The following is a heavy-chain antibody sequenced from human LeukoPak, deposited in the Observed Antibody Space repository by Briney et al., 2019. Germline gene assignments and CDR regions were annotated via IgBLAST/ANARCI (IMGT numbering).Heavy chain of an antibody. D-gene: IGHD5-18*01. CDR1: GFTFSSHW. CDR3: AKDRDRFRGYSYATINFDY. Sequence: PGGSLRLSCAASGFTFSSHWMHWVRQVPGKGLEWVSAISGSGGSTYYADSVKGRFIISRDNSKNTLYLQMNSLRAEDTAVYYCAKDRDRFRGYSYATINFDYWGQGTLVTVSS. J-gene: IGHJ4*02. V-gene: IGHV3-23*01. CDR2: ISGSGGST.